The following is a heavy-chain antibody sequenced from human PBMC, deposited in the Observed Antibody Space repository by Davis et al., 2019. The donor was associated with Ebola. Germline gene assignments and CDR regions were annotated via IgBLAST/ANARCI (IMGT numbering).Heavy chain of an antibody. D-gene: IGHD6-6*01. CDR3: ARPNFDSSSLFWFDP. Sequence: GESLKISCKGSGYSFTSYWIGWVRQMPGKGLEWMGIIYPGDSDTRYSPPFQGQVTISADKSISTAYLQWSSLKASDTAMYYCARPNFDSSSLFWFDPWGQGTLVTVSS. J-gene: IGHJ5*02. CDR1: GYSFTSYW. V-gene: IGHV5-51*01. CDR2: IYPGDSDT.